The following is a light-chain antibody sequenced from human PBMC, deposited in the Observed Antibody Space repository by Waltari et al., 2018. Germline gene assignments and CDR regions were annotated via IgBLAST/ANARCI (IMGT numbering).Light chain of an antibody. CDR3: QSYDSTLGGSV. V-gene: IGLV1-40*01. CDR2: GNS. J-gene: IGLJ2*01. Sequence: YHQLPGKAPKLLSYGNSNRPSGVPGRISGSKSGTSASLAITGLQAEDEADYYCQSYDSTLGGSVFGGGTKLTVL.